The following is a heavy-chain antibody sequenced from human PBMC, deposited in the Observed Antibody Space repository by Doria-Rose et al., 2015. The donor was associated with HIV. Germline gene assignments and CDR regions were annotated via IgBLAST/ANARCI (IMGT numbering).Heavy chain of an antibody. CDR1: GVSLSSPGMG. CDR3: ARIKSSRWYHKYYFDF. V-gene: IGHV2-26*01. J-gene: IGHJ4*02. D-gene: IGHD6-13*01. CDR2: IFSDDGR. Sequence: QVTLKESGPVLVKPTETLTLTCTVSGVSLSSPGMGVSWIRQPPGKALEWLANIFSDDGRSYKTSLKSRLTISRDTSKSQVVLTMTDMDPVDTATYYCARIKSSRWYHKYYFDFWGQGTLVIVSA.